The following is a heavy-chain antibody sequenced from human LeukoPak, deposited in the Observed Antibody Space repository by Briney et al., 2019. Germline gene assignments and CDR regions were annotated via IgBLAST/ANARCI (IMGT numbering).Heavy chain of an antibody. CDR1: GYTYTRYG. J-gene: IGHJ4*02. CDR2: ISAYSGNT. Sequence: GASVKVSCKASGYTYTRYGISWVRQAPGQGLEWMGCISAYSGNTNYAQKFQGRVTMTTDTSTSTAYMELRSLRSDDTAVYYCARRIISGYEEIDYWGQGTLVTVSS. CDR3: ARRIISGYEEIDY. V-gene: IGHV1-18*01. D-gene: IGHD5-12*01.